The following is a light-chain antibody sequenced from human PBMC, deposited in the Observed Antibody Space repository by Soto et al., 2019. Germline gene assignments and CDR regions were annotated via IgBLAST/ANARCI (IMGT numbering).Light chain of an antibody. V-gene: IGLV2-14*01. CDR3: SSYTTTSTVV. Sequence: QSVLTQPASVSGSPGQSITISCTGTSNDVGGYNYVSWYQQHPGKAPKLMIYEVSNRPSGISHRFSGSKSGSTASLTISGLQAEDEADYYCSSYTTTSTVVFGGGTKVTVL. CDR1: SNDVGGYNY. J-gene: IGLJ2*01. CDR2: EVS.